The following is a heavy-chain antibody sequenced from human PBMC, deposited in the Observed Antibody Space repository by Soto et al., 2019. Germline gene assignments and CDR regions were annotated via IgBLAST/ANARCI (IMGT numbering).Heavy chain of an antibody. CDR3: ARDFYYYGSGTMGGYFDY. D-gene: IGHD3-10*01. CDR2: IYSGGST. CDR1: GLTVSSNY. Sequence: EVQLVESGGGLVQPGGSLRLSCAVSGLTVSSNYMSWVRQAPGKGLEWVSVIYSGGSTNNADSVKGRFPISRDNSKNTLYLPMNSLRAEETAVYYCARDFYYYGSGTMGGYFDYWGQGTLVTVSS. V-gene: IGHV3-66*01. J-gene: IGHJ4*02.